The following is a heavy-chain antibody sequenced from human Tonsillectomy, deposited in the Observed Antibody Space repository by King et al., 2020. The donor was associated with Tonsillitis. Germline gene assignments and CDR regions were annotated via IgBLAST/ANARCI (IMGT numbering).Heavy chain of an antibody. J-gene: IGHJ3*02. CDR3: VRDPLWGAFDM. D-gene: IGHD1-26*01. CDR1: TFDFRSSW. CDR2: IRPDGNEK. V-gene: IGHV3-7*01. Sequence: VQLVESGGGLVQPGESLRLSCAASTFDFRSSWMIWVRQAPGKGLECVATIRPDGNEKYYVASVGGRFTISRDNARNSLYLQMNSLRVEDTALYYCVRDPLWGAFDMWGRGTMVTVSS.